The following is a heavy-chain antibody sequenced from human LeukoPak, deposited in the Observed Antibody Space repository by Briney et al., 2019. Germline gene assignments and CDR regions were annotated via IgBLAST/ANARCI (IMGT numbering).Heavy chain of an antibody. CDR2: ISSTASTI. D-gene: IGHD1-26*01. CDR1: GFTFSTYE. CDR3: ARAARIVGATYFDY. Sequence: QPGGSLRLSCAASGFTFSTYEMNWVRQAPGKGLEWISYISSTASTIYYADSVKGRFTISRDNSKNSLYLQMNSLRAEDTAVYYCARAARIVGATYFDYWGRGTLVTVSS. J-gene: IGHJ4*02. V-gene: IGHV3-48*03.